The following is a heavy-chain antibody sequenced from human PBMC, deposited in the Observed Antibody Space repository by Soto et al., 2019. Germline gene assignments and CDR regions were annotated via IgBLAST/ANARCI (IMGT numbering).Heavy chain of an antibody. D-gene: IGHD3-16*01. CDR3: AKDRRAGGNSAFYFDF. CDR1: GFKFSNYA. J-gene: IGHJ4*02. Sequence: GGSLRLSCAASGFKFSNYAMSWVRQAPGKGLEWVSLISATGGGTYYADSVKGRFTISRDNSHNTLYLQVHSLTAEDTAVYYCAKDRRAGGNSAFYFDFWGQGAQVTVSA. CDR2: ISATGGGT. V-gene: IGHV3-23*01.